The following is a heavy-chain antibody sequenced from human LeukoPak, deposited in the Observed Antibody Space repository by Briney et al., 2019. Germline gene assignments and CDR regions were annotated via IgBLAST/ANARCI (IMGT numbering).Heavy chain of an antibody. CDR2: TYYRSKWYN. J-gene: IGHJ4*02. V-gene: IGHV6-1*01. Sequence: SQTLSLTCAISGDIVSSNSAGWNWIRLSPSRGLEWLGMTYYRSKWYNDYAVSVKSRITINPDTSKNQFSLQLNSVTAADTAVYYCARGPDNTYYYDSSGGGVQNFDYWGQGTLVTVSS. CDR1: GDIVSSNSAG. D-gene: IGHD3-22*01. CDR3: ARGPDNTYYYDSSGGGVQNFDY.